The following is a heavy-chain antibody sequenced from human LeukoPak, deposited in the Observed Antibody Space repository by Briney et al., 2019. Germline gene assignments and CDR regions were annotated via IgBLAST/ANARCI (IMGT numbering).Heavy chain of an antibody. D-gene: IGHD3-9*01. CDR1: GFTFSSYS. V-gene: IGHV3-21*01. CDR2: ISSSSSYI. J-gene: IGHJ4*02. CDR3: AKDLNVLRYFDWFHLSYFDY. Sequence: GGSLRLSCAASGFTFSSYSMTWVRQAPGKGLEWVSSISSSSSYIYYADSVKGRFAISRDNAKNSLYLQMNSLRAEDTAVYYCAKDLNVLRYFDWFHLSYFDYWGQGTLVTVSS.